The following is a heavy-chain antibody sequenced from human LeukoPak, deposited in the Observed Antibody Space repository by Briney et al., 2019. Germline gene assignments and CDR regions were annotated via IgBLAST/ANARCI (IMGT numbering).Heavy chain of an antibody. D-gene: IGHD3-10*01. CDR3: ARSGSYPPWALNWFDP. CDR1: GASIISSSFL. Sequence: SQTLSLTCTVSGASIISSSFLWGWVRHPPGKGLEWLGSIFFRGTTYYNPPLKIPVTPSVDTAKRQLFLSLRSVTAADAAVYYCARSGSYPPWALNWFDPWGPGTLVTVSS. V-gene: IGHV4-39*01. CDR2: IFFRGTT. J-gene: IGHJ5*02.